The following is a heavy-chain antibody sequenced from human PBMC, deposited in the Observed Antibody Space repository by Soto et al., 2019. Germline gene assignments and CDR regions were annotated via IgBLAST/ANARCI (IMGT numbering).Heavy chain of an antibody. CDR3: ARGGGLIVVVPAALDY. D-gene: IGHD2-2*01. CDR1: GFTFSSYS. Sequence: EVQLVESGGGLVKPGGSLRLSCAASGFTFSSYSMNWVRQAPGKGLEWVSSISSSSSYIYYADSVKGRFTISRDNAKNSRYLQMNSLRAEDTAVYYCARGGGLIVVVPAALDYWGQGTLVTVSS. V-gene: IGHV3-21*01. J-gene: IGHJ4*02. CDR2: ISSSSSYI.